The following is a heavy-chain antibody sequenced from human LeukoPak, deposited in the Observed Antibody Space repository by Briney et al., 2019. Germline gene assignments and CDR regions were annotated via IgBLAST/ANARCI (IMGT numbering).Heavy chain of an antibody. V-gene: IGHV4-4*07. CDR2: IYSSGST. J-gene: IGHJ4*02. CDR1: GGSISNNF. CDR3: ARWGAWSPVGFDY. D-gene: IGHD1-26*01. Sequence: PSETLSLTCGVSGGSISNNFWSWIRQPAGKGLEWIGRIYSSGSTNYNPSLESRLTMSVDTSKNQFSLKLSSVTAADTAVYYCARWGAWSPVGFDYWGQGTLVTVSS.